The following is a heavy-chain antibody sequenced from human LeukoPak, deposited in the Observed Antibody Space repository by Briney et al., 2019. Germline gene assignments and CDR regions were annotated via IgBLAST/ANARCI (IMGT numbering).Heavy chain of an antibody. CDR3: ARVSGSYYLFDNWFDP. CDR1: GGSFSGYY. Sequence: SETLSLTCAVYGGSFSGYYWSWIRQPPGKGLEWIREINHSGSTNYNPSLKSRVTISVDTSKNQFSLKLSSVTAADTAVYYCARVSGSYYLFDNWFDPWGQGTLVTVSS. D-gene: IGHD3-10*01. CDR2: INHSGST. J-gene: IGHJ5*02. V-gene: IGHV4-34*01.